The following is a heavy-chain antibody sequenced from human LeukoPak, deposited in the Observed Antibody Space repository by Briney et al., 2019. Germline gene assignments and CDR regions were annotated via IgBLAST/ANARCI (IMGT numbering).Heavy chain of an antibody. CDR1: GYTFTSYG. D-gene: IGHD1-26*01. Sequence: ASVKVSCKASGYTFTSYGISWVRLAPGQGLEWMGWISAYNGNTNYAQKLQGRVTMTTDTSTSTAYMELRSLRSDDTAVYYCARNHHSQIVGATPNFDYWGQGTLVTVSS. J-gene: IGHJ4*02. CDR2: ISAYNGNT. V-gene: IGHV1-18*01. CDR3: ARNHHSQIVGATPNFDY.